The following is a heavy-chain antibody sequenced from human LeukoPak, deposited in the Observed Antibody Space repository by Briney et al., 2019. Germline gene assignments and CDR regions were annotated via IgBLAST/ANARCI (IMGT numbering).Heavy chain of an antibody. V-gene: IGHV5-51*01. J-gene: IGHJ5*02. Sequence: GESLKISCKGSGYSFTSYWNGWVRQMPGKGLEWMGIIYPGDSDTRYSPSFQGQVTISADKSISTAYLQWSSLKASDTAMYYCARQYYYGSGSYYDGFDPWGQGTLVTVSS. CDR2: IYPGDSDT. CDR3: ARQYYYGSGSYYDGFDP. CDR1: GYSFTSYW. D-gene: IGHD3-10*01.